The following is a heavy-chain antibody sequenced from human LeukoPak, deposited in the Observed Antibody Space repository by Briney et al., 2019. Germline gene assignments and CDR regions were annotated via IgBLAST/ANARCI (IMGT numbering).Heavy chain of an antibody. CDR2: IYYSGST. CDR1: GGSISSYY. J-gene: IGHJ5*02. D-gene: IGHD2-8*01. CDR3: ARSLMVYALPTASWFDP. Sequence: SETLSLTCTVSGGSISSYYWSWIRQPPVKGLEWIGYIYYSGSTNYNPSLKSRVTISVDTSKNQFSLKLSSVTAADTAVYYCARSLMVYALPTASWFDPWGQGTLVTVSS. V-gene: IGHV4-59*08.